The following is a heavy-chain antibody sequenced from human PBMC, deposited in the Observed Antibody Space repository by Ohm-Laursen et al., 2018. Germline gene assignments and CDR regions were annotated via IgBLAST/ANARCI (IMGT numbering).Heavy chain of an antibody. CDR2: ISWNSGSI. D-gene: IGHD2-8*01. CDR1: GFTFDDYA. Sequence: SSLRLSCAASGFTFDDYAMHWVRQAPGKGLEWVSGISWNSGSIGYADSVKGRFTISRDNAKNSLYLQMNSLRAEDTALYYCAKDVSGWQPNGYYYYYYGMDVWGQGTTVTVSS. J-gene: IGHJ6*02. CDR3: AKDVSGWQPNGYYYYYYGMDV. V-gene: IGHV3-9*01.